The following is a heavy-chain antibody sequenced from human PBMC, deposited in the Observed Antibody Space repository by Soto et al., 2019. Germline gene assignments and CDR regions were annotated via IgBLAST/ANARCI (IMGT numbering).Heavy chain of an antibody. CDR2: IIPIFGTA. D-gene: IGHD4-17*01. J-gene: IGHJ5*02. Sequence: QVQLVQSGAEVKKPGSSVKVSCKASGGTFSSYAISWVRQAPGQGLEWMGGIIPIFGTANYAQKCQGRVTITADETTSTADRELSSLLTEDTAVYHCERATTLVTPPHNWFDPWGQGTLVTVSS. V-gene: IGHV1-69*12. CDR3: ERATTLVTPPHNWFDP. CDR1: GGTFSSYA.